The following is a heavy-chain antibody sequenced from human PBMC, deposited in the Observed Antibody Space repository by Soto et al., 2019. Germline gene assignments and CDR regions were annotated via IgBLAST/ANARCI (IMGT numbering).Heavy chain of an antibody. CDR1: GGSISSGGYY. J-gene: IGHJ4*02. Sequence: QVQLQESGPGLVKPSQTLSLTCTVSGGSISSGGYYWSWIRQHPGKGLEWIGYIYYSGSTYYNPSLKSRVTISVETSKNQCSLKLSSVTAADTAVYYCARTERVGTFDYWGQGTLVTVSS. V-gene: IGHV4-31*03. D-gene: IGHD1-1*01. CDR2: IYYSGST. CDR3: ARTERVGTFDY.